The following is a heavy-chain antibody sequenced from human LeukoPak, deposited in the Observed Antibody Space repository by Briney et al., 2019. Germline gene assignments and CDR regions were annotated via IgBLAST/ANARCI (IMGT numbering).Heavy chain of an antibody. J-gene: IGHJ5*02. D-gene: IGHD3-22*01. CDR2: ISSSSSYI. V-gene: IGHV3-21*01. CDR3: ARDLAGGYGTNWFDP. CDR1: GFTFSSYE. Sequence: GGSLRLSCAASGFTFSSYEMNWVRQAPGKGLEWVSSISSSSSYIYYADSVKGRFTISRDNAKNSLYLQMNSLRAEDTAVYYCARDLAGGYGTNWFDPWGQGTLVTVSS.